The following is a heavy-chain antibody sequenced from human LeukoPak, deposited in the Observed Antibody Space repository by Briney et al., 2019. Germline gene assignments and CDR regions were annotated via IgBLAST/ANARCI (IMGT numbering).Heavy chain of an antibody. D-gene: IGHD3-10*01. V-gene: IGHV4-59*08. CDR2: IHSVGHT. CDR3: ARPITNSGSAFDL. J-gene: IGHJ2*01. Sequence: SETLSLTCTVSADSISSFYWGWIRQPPGKGLEWIGYIHSVGHTNYNPSLKSRVSMSIDTSKKQFSLQVTSVTATDTAIYYCARPITNSGSAFDLWGRGTLVTVSS. CDR1: ADSISSFY.